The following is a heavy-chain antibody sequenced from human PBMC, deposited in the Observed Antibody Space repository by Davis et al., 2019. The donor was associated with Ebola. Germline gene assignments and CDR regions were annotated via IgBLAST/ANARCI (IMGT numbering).Heavy chain of an antibody. J-gene: IGHJ6*03. CDR3: ARRVWDLHYYYMDV. V-gene: IGHV5-51*01. Sequence: GESLKISCQASGYTFTGYWIGRVRQLPGKGLEWMGIIHPGHLDTRYSPSFQGQVTISVDKSTNTAFLHWSSLEDSDTATYYCARRVWDLHYYYMDVWGEGTTVTVS. CDR1: GYTFTGYW. D-gene: IGHD1-26*01. CDR2: IHPGHLDT.